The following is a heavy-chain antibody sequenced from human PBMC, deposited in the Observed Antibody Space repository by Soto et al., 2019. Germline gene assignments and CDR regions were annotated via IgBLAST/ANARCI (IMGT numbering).Heavy chain of an antibody. CDR2: IIPILGST. J-gene: IGHJ3*02. V-gene: IGHV1-69*02. CDR1: GGTFSSYT. D-gene: IGHD3-22*01. Sequence: SVKVSCKASGGTFSSYTISWVRQAPGQGLEWMGRIIPILGSTNYAQKLQGRVTMTTDTSTSTAYMELRSLRSDDTAVYYCAVETYYYDSSGSDAFDIWGQGTMVTVSS. CDR3: AVETYYYDSSGSDAFDI.